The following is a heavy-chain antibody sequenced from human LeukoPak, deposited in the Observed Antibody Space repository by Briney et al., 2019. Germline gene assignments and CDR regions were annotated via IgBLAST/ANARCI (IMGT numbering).Heavy chain of an antibody. V-gene: IGHV3-53*01. CDR3: ARAYSNGWYPFDA. J-gene: IGHJ4*02. CDR2: IYSGGST. CDR1: GFTVSSNY. Sequence: GGSLRLSCAASGFTVSSNYMSWVRQAPGKGLEWVSVIYSGGSTYYAESVKGRFTISRDNSKNTLYLQMNSLRAEDTAVYYCARAYSNGWYPFDAWGQGTLVTVSS. D-gene: IGHD6-19*01.